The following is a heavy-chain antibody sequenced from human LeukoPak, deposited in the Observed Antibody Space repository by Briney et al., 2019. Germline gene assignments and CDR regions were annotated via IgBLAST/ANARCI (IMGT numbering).Heavy chain of an antibody. Sequence: ASVKVYCKTSGYTFTGSCVHWVRQAPGQGPEWLGWIDPKSGGTFYGRKFRGRVTMTGDTSISTAYMELSRLGSDDTAVYYCAIHLKVVVAPSLDYWGQGTLVTASS. CDR3: AIHLKVVVAPSLDY. V-gene: IGHV1-2*02. J-gene: IGHJ4*02. CDR1: GYTFTGSC. CDR2: IDPKSGGT. D-gene: IGHD2-15*01.